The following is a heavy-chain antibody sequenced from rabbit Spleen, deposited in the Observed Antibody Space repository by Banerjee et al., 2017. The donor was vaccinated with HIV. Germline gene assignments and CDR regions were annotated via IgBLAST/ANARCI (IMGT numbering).Heavy chain of an antibody. Sequence: QLVESGGGLVQPGGSLKLSCKASGFDFSTYSMSWVRQAPGKGLEWIGYIVPIFGVTYYANWVNGRFTISSHNAQNTLYLQVNSLTAADTATYFCVRGASSSGYYNLWGQGTLVTVS. D-gene: IGHD1-1*01. CDR2: IVPIFGVT. J-gene: IGHJ4*01. CDR1: GFDFSTYS. CDR3: VRGASSSGYYNL. V-gene: IGHV1S7*01.